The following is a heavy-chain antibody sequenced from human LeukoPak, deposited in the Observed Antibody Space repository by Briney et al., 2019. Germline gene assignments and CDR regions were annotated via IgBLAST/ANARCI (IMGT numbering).Heavy chain of an antibody. CDR3: ASVYYYDSSGYFYGMDV. Sequence: GGSLRLSCAASGFTFSSYGMHWVRQAPGKGLEWVAVISYDGSNKYYADSEKGRFTISRDNSKNTLYLQMNSLRAEDTAVYYCASVYYYDSSGYFYGMDVWGQGTTVTVSS. CDR1: GFTFSSYG. D-gene: IGHD3-22*01. J-gene: IGHJ6*02. CDR2: ISYDGSNK. V-gene: IGHV3-30*03.